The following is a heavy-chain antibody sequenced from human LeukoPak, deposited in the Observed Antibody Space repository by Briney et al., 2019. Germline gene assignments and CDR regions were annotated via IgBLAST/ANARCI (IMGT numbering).Heavy chain of an antibody. CDR1: ALTFSDYS. J-gene: IGHJ3*02. Sequence: GGSLRLSCAASALTFSDYSMNWVRQAPGKGLEWISYISSNGSTIYYAASVKGRFTISRDSAKNSLYLQMNGLRAEDTAIYYCARSIFGVTHGFDIWGQGTMVTVSS. V-gene: IGHV3-48*01. CDR3: ARSIFGVTHGFDI. CDR2: ISSNGSTI. D-gene: IGHD3-3*01.